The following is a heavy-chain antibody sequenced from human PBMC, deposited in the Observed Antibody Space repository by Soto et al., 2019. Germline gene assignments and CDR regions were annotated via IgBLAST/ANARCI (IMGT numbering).Heavy chain of an antibody. V-gene: IGHV1-69*01. CDR3: ARDRWGSYSFYS. D-gene: IGHD1-26*01. J-gene: IGHJ5*02. CDR1: GGVFRNYA. Sequence: QVQLVQSGAEVKKPGSSVKVSCKASGGVFRNYAINWVRQAPGQGLEWMGGIIPVFGTADYPQKFQGRVTITADESTTTAYMELTSLKSEDTAVYFCARDRWGSYSFYSWGQGTLVTVAS. CDR2: IIPVFGTA.